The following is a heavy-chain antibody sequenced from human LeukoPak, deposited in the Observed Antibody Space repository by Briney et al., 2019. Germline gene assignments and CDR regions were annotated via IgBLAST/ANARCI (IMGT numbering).Heavy chain of an antibody. D-gene: IGHD6-13*01. V-gene: IGHV3-20*04. CDR3: ARGTLKAAASDFDY. CDR1: GFTFDDYG. CDR2: INWNGGSA. Sequence: GGSLRLSCAASGFTFDDYGMSWVRQAPGKGLEWVSGINWNGGSAGYANSVKGRFTISRDNAKNSLDLQMNSLRAEDTALYYCARGTLKAAASDFDYWGQGTLVTVS. J-gene: IGHJ4*02.